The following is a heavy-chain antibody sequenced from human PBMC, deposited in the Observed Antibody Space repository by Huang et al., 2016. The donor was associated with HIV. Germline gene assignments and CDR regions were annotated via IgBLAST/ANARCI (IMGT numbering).Heavy chain of an antibody. CDR3: ASRTTVTTTSNYHYFYMDV. J-gene: IGHJ6*03. D-gene: IGHD4-17*01. CDR2: IYYIGNG. CDR1: GGSISSSSYY. Sequence: QLQLQESGPGLVKPSETLSLTCTVSGGSISSSSYYWGWIRQSPGKGLEWIGSIYYIGNGYYNPSLKSRVTMSVDRSSKQFSLKMHSVTAADTAVYYCASRTTVTTTSNYHYFYMDVWGKGTTVIVSS. V-gene: IGHV4-39*01.